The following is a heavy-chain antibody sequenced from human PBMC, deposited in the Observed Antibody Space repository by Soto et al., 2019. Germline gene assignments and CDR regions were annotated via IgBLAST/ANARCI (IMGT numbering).Heavy chain of an antibody. CDR2: IYSGGST. Sequence: GGSLRLSCAASGFTVSSNYMSWVRQAPGKGLEWVSVIYSGGSTYYADSVKGRFTISRDNSKNTLYLQMTRLRAEDTAVYYCARAQYYYDSSGYEFAFDIWGQGTMVTVSS. CDR1: GFTVSSNY. CDR3: ARAQYYYDSSGYEFAFDI. J-gene: IGHJ3*02. V-gene: IGHV3-53*01. D-gene: IGHD3-22*01.